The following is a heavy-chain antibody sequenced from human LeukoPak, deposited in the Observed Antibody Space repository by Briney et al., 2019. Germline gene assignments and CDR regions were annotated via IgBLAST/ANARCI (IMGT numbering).Heavy chain of an antibody. CDR3: ATDGGPAYSSSWYLY. CDR1: GFTFSSYE. V-gene: IGHV3-48*03. CDR2: ISSSGSTI. J-gene: IGHJ4*02. Sequence: PGGSLRLSCAASGFTFSSYEMNWVRQAPGKGLEWVSYISSSGSTIYYADPVKGRFTISRDNAKNSLYLQMNSLRAEDTAVYYCATDGGPAYSSSWYLYWGQGSLVTVSS. D-gene: IGHD6-13*01.